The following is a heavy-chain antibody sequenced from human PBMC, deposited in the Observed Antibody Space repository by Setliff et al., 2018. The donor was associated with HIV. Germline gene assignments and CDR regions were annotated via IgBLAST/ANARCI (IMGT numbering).Heavy chain of an antibody. CDR2: IDSSGTT. J-gene: IGHJ5*02. V-gene: IGHV4-4*07. CDR1: GGSFGVYR. Sequence: SETLSLTCTISGGSFGVYRWSWIRQSAGRGLEWIGRIDSSGTTDYRPSLKGRVAISVDTSRSQFSLRVTSVTAADTAVYFCARDRHSSGLGSYGPWGPGILVTVSS. CDR3: ARDRHSSGLGSYGP. D-gene: IGHD3-10*01.